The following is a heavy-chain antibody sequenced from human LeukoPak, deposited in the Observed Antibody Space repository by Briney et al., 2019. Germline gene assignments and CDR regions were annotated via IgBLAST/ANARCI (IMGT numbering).Heavy chain of an antibody. CDR3: ARDLYYSDSSLPDY. CDR1: GFTFSTYA. J-gene: IGHJ4*02. Sequence: PGRSLRLSCAASGFTFSTYAMHWVRQAPGKGLEWVAVISYDGNNQYYADSVKGRFTISRDNSKNTLYLQMNSLRTEDTAVYYCARDLYYSDSSLPDYWGQGTLVTVSS. V-gene: IGHV3-30-3*01. CDR2: ISYDGNNQ. D-gene: IGHD3-22*01.